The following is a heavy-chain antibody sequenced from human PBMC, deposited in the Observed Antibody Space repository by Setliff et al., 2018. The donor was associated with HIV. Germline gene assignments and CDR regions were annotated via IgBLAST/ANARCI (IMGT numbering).Heavy chain of an antibody. Sequence: ETLSLTCSVSGGSISSSTYYWGWIRQPPGKGLEWIGDIFYTGSTYYNPSLKSRVAISVDTSENQFSLKLNSVTAADTAVYYCARRGRDGVFIMFATGFDPWGQGALVTVSS. V-gene: IGHV4-39*01. CDR1: GGSISSSTYY. J-gene: IGHJ5*02. CDR3: ARRGRDGVFIMFATGFDP. D-gene: IGHD2-8*01. CDR2: IFYTGST.